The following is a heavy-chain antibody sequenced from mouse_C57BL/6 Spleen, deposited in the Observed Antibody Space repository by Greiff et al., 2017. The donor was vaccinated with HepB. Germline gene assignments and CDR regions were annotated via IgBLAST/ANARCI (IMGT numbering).Heavy chain of an antibody. D-gene: IGHD1-1*02. V-gene: IGHV10-1*01. CDR1: GFSFNTYA. Sequence: EVQRVESGGGLVQPKGSLKLSCAASGFSFNTYAMNWVRQAPGKGLEWVARIRSKSNNYATYYADSVKDRFTISRDDSESMLYLQMNNLKTEDTAMYYCVRQYGSWFAYWGQGTLVTVSA. CDR2: IRSKSNNYAT. CDR3: VRQYGSWFAY. J-gene: IGHJ3*01.